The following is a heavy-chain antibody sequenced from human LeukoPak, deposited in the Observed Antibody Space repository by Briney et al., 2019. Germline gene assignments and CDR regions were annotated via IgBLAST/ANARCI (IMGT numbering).Heavy chain of an antibody. V-gene: IGHV3-74*01. D-gene: IGHD5-18*01. CDR3: ARDLGYNSAS. CDR1: GFTFTNYW. J-gene: IGHJ5*02. CDR2: INHDGSST. Sequence: GGSLRLSCAASGFTFTNYWMHWVRQVPGKGLVWVSHINHDGSSTNYADSVKGRFTISRDNAKNTLYLQMNSLTAGDTAVYYCARDLGYNSASWGQGTLATVSS.